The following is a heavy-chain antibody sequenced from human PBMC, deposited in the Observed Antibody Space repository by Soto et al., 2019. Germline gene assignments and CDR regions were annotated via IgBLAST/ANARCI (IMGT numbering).Heavy chain of an antibody. CDR1: GFTFSSYE. CDR3: ATYCSSTSCYGLDAFDI. D-gene: IGHD2-2*01. V-gene: IGHV3-48*03. Sequence: EVQLVESGGGLVQPGGSLRLSCAASGFTFSSYEMNWVRQAPGKGLEWVSYISSSGSTIYYADSVKGRFTISRDNAKNSLYLQMNSLRAEDTAVYYCATYCSSTSCYGLDAFDIWGQGTMVTVSS. J-gene: IGHJ3*02. CDR2: ISSSGSTI.